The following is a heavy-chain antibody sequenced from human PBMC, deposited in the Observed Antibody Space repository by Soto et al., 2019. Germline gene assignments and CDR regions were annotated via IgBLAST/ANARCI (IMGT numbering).Heavy chain of an antibody. CDR1: GFTFSTVW. CDR2: IKQDGSEK. V-gene: IGHV3-7*03. J-gene: IGHJ4*02. D-gene: IGHD1-1*01. CDR3: ARDQSNNWSGPFYY. Sequence: GGSLRLSCAASGFTFSTVWMNWVRQVPGKGLEWVANIKQDGSEKRYVDSVKGRFTISRDNAKNSLYLQMNSLRVEDTAVYYCARDQSNNWSGPFYYWGQGTPCTVSS.